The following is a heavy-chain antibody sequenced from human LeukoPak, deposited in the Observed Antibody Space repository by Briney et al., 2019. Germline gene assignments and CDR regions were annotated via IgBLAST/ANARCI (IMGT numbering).Heavy chain of an antibody. Sequence: GGSLRLSCAASGFTFSSYAMSWVRQAPGKGLEWVSAISGSGGSTYYADSVEGRFTISRDNSKNTLYLQMNSLRAEDTAVYYCAKDALVNYDILTGYYDYWGQGTLVTVSS. CDR1: GFTFSSYA. V-gene: IGHV3-23*01. D-gene: IGHD3-9*01. CDR2: ISGSGGST. CDR3: AKDALVNYDILTGYYDY. J-gene: IGHJ4*02.